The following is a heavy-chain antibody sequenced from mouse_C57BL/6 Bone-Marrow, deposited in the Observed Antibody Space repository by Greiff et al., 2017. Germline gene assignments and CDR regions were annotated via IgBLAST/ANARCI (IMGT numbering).Heavy chain of an antibody. Sequence: EVKLVESGAELVRPGASVKLSCTASGFNIKDDYIPWVKQRPEQGLEWIGWIDPEIGDTEYASKFQGKATITSDTSSNTAYLQLSSLTSEDTAVYYCSSFDGNYFDFWGQGTPLTVAS. CDR2: IDPEIGDT. J-gene: IGHJ2*01. CDR1: GFNIKDDY. D-gene: IGHD2-3*01. V-gene: IGHV14-4*01. CDR3: SSFDGNYFDF.